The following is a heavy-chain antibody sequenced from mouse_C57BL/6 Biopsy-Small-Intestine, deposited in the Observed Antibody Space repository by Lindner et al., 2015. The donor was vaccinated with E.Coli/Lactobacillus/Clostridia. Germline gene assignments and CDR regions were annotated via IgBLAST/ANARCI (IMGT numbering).Heavy chain of an antibody. CDR2: INPYSDGT. J-gene: IGHJ3*01. V-gene: IGHV1-14*01. Sequence: VQLQESGPELVKAWGFSEDVLARLLDYTFTSCVMHWVKQKPGQGLEWIGYINPYSDGTKYNEKFKGKATLTSDKSSSTAYMELSSLTSEDSAVYYCVRFYGDFFAYWGQGTLVTVSA. D-gene: IGHD2-13*01. CDR3: VRFYGDFFAY. CDR1: DYTFTSCV.